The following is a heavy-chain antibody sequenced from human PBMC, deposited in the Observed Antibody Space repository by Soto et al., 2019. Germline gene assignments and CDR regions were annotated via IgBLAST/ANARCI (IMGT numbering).Heavy chain of an antibody. J-gene: IGHJ6*02. Sequence: EVQLVESGGGLVQPGGSLRLSCAASGFTFSSYEMNWVRQAPGKGLEWVSYISSSGSTIYYADSVKGRFTISRDNAKNSLYLQMNSLRAEDTAVYYCARASVADTAGAYYYYGIDVWGQGTTVTVSS. CDR1: GFTFSSYE. D-gene: IGHD6-19*01. CDR3: ARASVADTAGAYYYYGIDV. V-gene: IGHV3-48*03. CDR2: ISSSGSTI.